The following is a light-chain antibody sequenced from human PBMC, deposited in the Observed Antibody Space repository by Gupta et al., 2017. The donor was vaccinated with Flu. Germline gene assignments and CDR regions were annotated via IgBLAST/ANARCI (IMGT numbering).Light chain of an antibody. CDR1: SSNIGAVYD. J-gene: IGLJ1*01. Sequence: QSVLTQPPSVSGAPGQRVTISCTGSSSNIGAVYDVHWYQQLPGTAPKLLIYGNSNRPSEVPDRFSGSKSGTSAFLAITGLQAEDEADYYCQSYDSSLSGSGVFGTGTKVTVL. CDR3: QSYDSSLSGSGV. CDR2: GNS. V-gene: IGLV1-40*01.